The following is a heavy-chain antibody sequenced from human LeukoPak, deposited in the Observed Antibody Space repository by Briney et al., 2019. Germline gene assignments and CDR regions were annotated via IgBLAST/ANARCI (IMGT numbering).Heavy chain of an antibody. Sequence: GASVKVSCKASGYTFTSYGISWVRQAPGQGLEWMGWINPNSGGTNYAQKFQGWVTMTRDTSISTAYMELSRLRSDDTAVYYCARGLWFGEFRYYYYGMDVWGQGTTVTVSS. CDR3: ARGLWFGEFRYYYYGMDV. D-gene: IGHD3-10*01. CDR2: INPNSGGT. J-gene: IGHJ6*02. V-gene: IGHV1-2*04. CDR1: GYTFTSYG.